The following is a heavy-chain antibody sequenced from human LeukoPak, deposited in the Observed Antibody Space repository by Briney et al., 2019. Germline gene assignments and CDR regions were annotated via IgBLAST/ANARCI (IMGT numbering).Heavy chain of an antibody. D-gene: IGHD4-11*01. V-gene: IGHV2-5*01. Sequence: SGPTLVKPTQTLTLTCTFSGFSLSTSGVGVGWIRQPPGKALEWLALISGNDDKRYSPSLKSRLTITKDTSKNQVVLRMTNMDPVDTATYYCALGRDYINYVGYFQHWGQGTLVTVSS. CDR3: ALGRDYINYVGYFQH. J-gene: IGHJ1*01. CDR2: ISGNDDK. CDR1: GFSLSTSGVG.